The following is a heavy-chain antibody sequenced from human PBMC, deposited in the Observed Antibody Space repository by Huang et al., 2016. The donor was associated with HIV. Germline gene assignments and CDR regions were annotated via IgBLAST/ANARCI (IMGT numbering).Heavy chain of an antibody. CDR2: ISSTGSAK. Sequence: EVHLVESGGGLVQPGGSLRLSCAASGFTFSSYSMTWVRQTPGKGREWVSYISSTGSAKYYADSVKDRFTISRDNANNSLYLQMNSLRAEDAGVYFWAMGYGPFDFWGQGTLVTVSS. V-gene: IGHV3-48*01. J-gene: IGHJ4*02. CDR3: AMGYGPFDF. CDR1: GFTFSSYS. D-gene: IGHD5-18*01.